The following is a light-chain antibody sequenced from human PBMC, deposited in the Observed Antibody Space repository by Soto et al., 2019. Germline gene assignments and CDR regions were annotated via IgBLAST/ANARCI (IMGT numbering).Light chain of an antibody. V-gene: IGKV1-39*01. CDR3: QQKPNNPYN. J-gene: IGKJ2*01. Sequence: DIQMTQSPSSLSASVGDRVTITCRASQTISSYLNWYQQKPGKAPKLLIYAASSLQSGVPSRFSGSGSGTNFTPPIKHLPPESFSTYLWQQKPNNPYNFGQGTKLEIK. CDR2: AAS. CDR1: QTISSY.